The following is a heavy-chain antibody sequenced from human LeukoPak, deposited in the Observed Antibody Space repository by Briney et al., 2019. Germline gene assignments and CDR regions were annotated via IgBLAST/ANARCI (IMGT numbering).Heavy chain of an antibody. Sequence: SETLYLTCTVSGGSMSSYYWSWIRQPPGKGLEWIGYIYYSGSTNYNPSLKSRVTMSVDTSKNQFSLKLSSVTAADTAVYYCARVLSGFGGSGMSYYYGMDVWGQGTTVTVSS. CDR2: IYYSGST. V-gene: IGHV4-59*01. CDR1: GGSMSSYY. J-gene: IGHJ6*02. D-gene: IGHD3-10*01. CDR3: ARVLSGFGGSGMSYYYGMDV.